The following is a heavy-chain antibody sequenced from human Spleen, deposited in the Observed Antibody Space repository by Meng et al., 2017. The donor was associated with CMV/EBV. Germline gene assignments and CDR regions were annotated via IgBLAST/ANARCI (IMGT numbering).Heavy chain of an antibody. V-gene: IGHV5-51*01. D-gene: IGHD5-12*01. CDR3: VRRPTNYYGMDV. CDR1: GSTFSHYW. CDR2: IYPGDSDT. J-gene: IGHJ6*02. Sequence: GGSLRLSCQGSGSTFSHYWTGWMRQMPGKGLEWMGIIYPGDSDTRYSPSFQCQVTISADKSTRTAYLQWSSLKASDTAMHFCVRRPTNYYGMDVWGRGTTVTVSS.